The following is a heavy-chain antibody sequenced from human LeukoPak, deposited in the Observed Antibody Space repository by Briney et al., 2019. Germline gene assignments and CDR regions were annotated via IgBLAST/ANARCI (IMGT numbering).Heavy chain of an antibody. V-gene: IGHV3-74*01. CDR2: TDNDGRHT. CDR3: AGDRPHNWFDP. CDR1: GFTFSDHW. J-gene: IGHJ5*02. Sequence: GGSLRLSCAASGFTFSDHWMHWVRQAPGKGLEWFSRTDNDGRHTIYADSVKARFTISRDNAKNIVYLQMNSLRVEDTAVYYCAGDRPHNWFDPWGQGTLVTVST.